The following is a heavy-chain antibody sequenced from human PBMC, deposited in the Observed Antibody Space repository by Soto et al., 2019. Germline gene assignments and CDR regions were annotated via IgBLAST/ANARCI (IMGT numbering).Heavy chain of an antibody. Sequence: QVQLVQSGAEVKKPGSSVKVSCKASGGAFSDYAFSWVRQAPGQGLEWLGGIMPIFRAPDYAQKFQGRVTVTAEEFTRKAYMEMNSLRSEETAVYYCASWLKGPDIGNYYYGMDVWGQGTTVTVS. V-gene: IGHV1-69*12. D-gene: IGHD2-15*01. CDR3: ASWLKGPDIGNYYYGMDV. CDR2: IMPIFRAP. CDR1: GGAFSDYA. J-gene: IGHJ6*02.